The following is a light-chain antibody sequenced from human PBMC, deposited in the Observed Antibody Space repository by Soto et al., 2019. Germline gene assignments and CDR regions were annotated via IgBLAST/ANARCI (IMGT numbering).Light chain of an antibody. CDR1: QSISRY. J-gene: IGKJ2*01. CDR3: QQSDSTPT. CDR2: AAS. Sequence: DIQMTQSPSSLSASVGDRVIITCRASQSISRYLNWYQQKPGKAPNLLISAASSLQSGVPSRFSLSGSGTDFALTISSLQLEDFATYYCQQSDSTPTFGQGTKLEIK. V-gene: IGKV1-39*01.